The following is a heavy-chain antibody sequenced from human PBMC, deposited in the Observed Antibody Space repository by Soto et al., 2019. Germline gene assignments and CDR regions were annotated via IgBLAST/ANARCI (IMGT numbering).Heavy chain of an antibody. V-gene: IGHV3-21*01. D-gene: IGHD3-9*01. J-gene: IGHJ4*02. CDR1: GFTFSSYS. CDR2: ISSSSSYI. CDR3: GGYYNRGGDY. Sequence: EVQLVESGGGLVKPGGSLRLSCAASGFTFSSYSMNWVRQAPGKGLEWVSSISSSSSYIYYADSVKGRFTISRDNAKNALYLQMNSLGAEYTAVYYCGGYYNRGGDYWGQGTLVTVSS.